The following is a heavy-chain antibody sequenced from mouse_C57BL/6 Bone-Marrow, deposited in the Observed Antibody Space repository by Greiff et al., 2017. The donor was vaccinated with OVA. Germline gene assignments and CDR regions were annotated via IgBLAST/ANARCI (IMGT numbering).Heavy chain of an antibody. CDR1: GYAFSSSW. V-gene: IGHV1-82*01. J-gene: IGHJ1*03. Sequence: QVQLQQSGPELVKPGASVTISCKASGYAFSSSWMNWVKQRPGQGLEWIGRIYPGDGDTNYNGKFKGKATLTADNSSSTAYMQLSSLTSEDSAVYYCARSNYYGSYWYFDVWGTGTTVTVSS. CDR3: ARSNYYGSYWYFDV. D-gene: IGHD1-1*01. CDR2: IYPGDGDT.